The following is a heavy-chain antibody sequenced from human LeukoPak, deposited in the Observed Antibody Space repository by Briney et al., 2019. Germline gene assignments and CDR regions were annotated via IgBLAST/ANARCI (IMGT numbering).Heavy chain of an antibody. CDR2: ISYDGSNK. CDR1: GFTFSSYA. J-gene: IGHJ4*02. CDR3: AKDPSVDTAMGGPGPFDY. D-gene: IGHD5-18*01. Sequence: GGSLRLSCAASGFTFSSYAMSWVRQAPGKGLEWVAVISYDGSNKYYADSVKGRFTISRDNSKNTLYLQMNSLRAEDTAVYYCAKDPSVDTAMGGPGPFDYWGQGTLVTVSS. V-gene: IGHV3-30*18.